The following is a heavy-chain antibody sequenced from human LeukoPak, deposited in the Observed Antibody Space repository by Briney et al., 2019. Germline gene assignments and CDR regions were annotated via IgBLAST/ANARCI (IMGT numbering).Heavy chain of an antibody. Sequence: SETLSLTCTVSGGSMNNYYWSWIRQAPGKGLEWIGYISDSGSTNYNPSLRSRVTISVDTSKNQFSLKLSSVTAADAALYYCARYDYGDCWFDPWGQGTLVTVSS. CDR3: ARYDYGDCWFDP. CDR2: ISDSGST. V-gene: IGHV4-59*01. J-gene: IGHJ5*02. D-gene: IGHD4-17*01. CDR1: GGSMNNYY.